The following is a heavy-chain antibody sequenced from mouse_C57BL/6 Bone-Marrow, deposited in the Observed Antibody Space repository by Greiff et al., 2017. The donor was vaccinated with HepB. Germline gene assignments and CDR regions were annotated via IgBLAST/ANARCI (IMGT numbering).Heavy chain of an antibody. Sequence: DVKLQESGEGLVKPGGSLKLSCAASGFTFSSYAMSWVRQTPEKRLEWVAYISSGGDYIYYADTVKGRFTISRDNARNTLYLQMSSLKSEDTAMYYCTRRDYGNYERAMDYWGQGTSVTVSS. D-gene: IGHD2-1*01. V-gene: IGHV5-9-1*02. CDR1: GFTFSSYA. J-gene: IGHJ4*01. CDR3: TRRDYGNYERAMDY. CDR2: ISSGGDYI.